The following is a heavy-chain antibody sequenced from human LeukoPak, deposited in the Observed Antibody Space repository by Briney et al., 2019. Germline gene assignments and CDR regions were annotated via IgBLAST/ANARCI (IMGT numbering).Heavy chain of an antibody. J-gene: IGHJ5*02. V-gene: IGHV1-69*05. CDR1: VCTFSIYA. CDR3: ARGGTNYYDSSGYYPPTHWFDP. CDR2: SIPIFGTA. D-gene: IGHD3-22*01. Sequence: SVKVSFKASVCTFSIYAISWVRQAPGQGLEWMGGSIPIFGTANYAQKFQGRVTITTDESTSTAYMELSSLRSEDTAVYYCARGGTNYYDSSGYYPPTHWFDPWGQGTLVTVSS.